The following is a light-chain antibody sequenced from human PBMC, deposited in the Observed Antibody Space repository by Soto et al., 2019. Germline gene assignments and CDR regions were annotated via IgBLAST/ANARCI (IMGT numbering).Light chain of an antibody. V-gene: IGKV3-20*01. CDR3: QQYGSSGT. CDR2: GAS. CDR1: QSVSNNY. J-gene: IGKJ1*01. Sequence: EIVLTQSPGTLSLSPGERATRSCRASQSVSNNYLAWYQQKPGQAPRLLIYGASNRATGIPDRFSGSGSGADFTLTISRLEPEDFAVYYCQQYGSSGTFSQGTKVDIK.